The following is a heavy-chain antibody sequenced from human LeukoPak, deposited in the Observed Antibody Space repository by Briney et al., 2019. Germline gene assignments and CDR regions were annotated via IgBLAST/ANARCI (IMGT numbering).Heavy chain of an antibody. Sequence: SETLSLTCTVSGGYISSDYWSWIRQPAGKGLEWIGRIFTSGSTNYNPSLKSRVTMSVDTSKNQFSLKLSSVTAADTAVYYCARGLSGSYHYFDYWGQGTLVTVSS. CDR1: GGYISSDY. V-gene: IGHV4-4*07. CDR3: ARGLSGSYHYFDY. J-gene: IGHJ4*02. D-gene: IGHD1-26*01. CDR2: IFTSGST.